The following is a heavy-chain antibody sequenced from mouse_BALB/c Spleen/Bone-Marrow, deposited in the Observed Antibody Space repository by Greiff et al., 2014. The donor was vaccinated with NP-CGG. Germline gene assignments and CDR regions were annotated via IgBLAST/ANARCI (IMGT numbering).Heavy chain of an antibody. CDR2: ICSGSSTI. J-gene: IGHJ4*01. Sequence: DVKLVESGGGLVQPGGSRKLSCAASGFTFSSFGMHWVRQAPEKGLEWVAYICSGSSTIYYADTVKGRFTISRDNPKNTLFLQMTSLRSEDTAMYYCARDEDYAMDYWGQGTSVTVSS. V-gene: IGHV5-17*02. CDR3: ARDEDYAMDY. CDR1: GFTFSSFG.